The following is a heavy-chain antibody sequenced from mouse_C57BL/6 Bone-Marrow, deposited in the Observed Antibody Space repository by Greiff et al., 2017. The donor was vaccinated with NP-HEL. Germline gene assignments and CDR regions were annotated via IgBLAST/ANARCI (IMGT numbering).Heavy chain of an antibody. CDR3: ARIYYDYDALGD. CDR1: GFTFSSYA. CDR2: ISDGGSYT. D-gene: IGHD2-4*01. J-gene: IGHJ3*01. Sequence: DVKLVESGGGLVKPGGSLKLSCAASGFTFSSYAMSWVRQTPEKRLEWVATISDGGSYTYYPDNVKGRFTISRDNAKNNLYLQMSHLKSEDTAMYYCARIYYDYDALGDWGQGTLVTVSA. V-gene: IGHV5-4*03.